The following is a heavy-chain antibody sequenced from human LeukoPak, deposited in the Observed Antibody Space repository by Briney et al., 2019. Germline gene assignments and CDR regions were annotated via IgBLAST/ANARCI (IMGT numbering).Heavy chain of an antibody. V-gene: IGHV6-1*01. D-gene: IGHD3-22*01. CDR1: GDSVSSNSAA. CDR3: ARWSGSGYYFFSGRLDY. J-gene: IGHJ4*02. CDR2: TYYRSKWYN. Sequence: SQTLSLTCAISGDSVSSNSAAWNWIRQSPSRGLEWLGRTYYRSKWYNDYAVSVKSRITINPDTSKNQFSLKLSSVTAADTAVYYCARWSGSGYYFFSGRLDYWGQGTLVTVSS.